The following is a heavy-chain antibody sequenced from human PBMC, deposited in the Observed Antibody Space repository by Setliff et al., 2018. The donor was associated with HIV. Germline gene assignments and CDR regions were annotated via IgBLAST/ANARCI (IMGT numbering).Heavy chain of an antibody. Sequence: SETLSLTCTVSGASMRGHYWNWIRQPPGKGLEWIGYIYDSGSTNYNPSLASRITMSLDTSKNQFSLKLSSVTAADTAVYYCAREGTWNYYDTSGGPDAFDIWGQGTMVTVSS. D-gene: IGHD3-22*01. CDR3: AREGTWNYYDTSGGPDAFDI. CDR2: IYDSGST. CDR1: GASMRGHY. J-gene: IGHJ3*02. V-gene: IGHV4-59*11.